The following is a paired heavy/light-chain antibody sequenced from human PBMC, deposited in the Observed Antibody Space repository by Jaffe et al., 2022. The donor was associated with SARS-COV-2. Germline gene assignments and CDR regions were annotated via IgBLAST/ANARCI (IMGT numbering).Light chain of an antibody. CDR2: WAS. Sequence: DIVMTQSPDSLAVSLGERATITCKSSQSVLYSANNKNHLAWYQQKSGQPPNLLIYWASTRESGVPDRFSGSGSGTDFTLTISSLQAEDVAVYYCQQYYSTPLTFGGGTKVEIK. V-gene: IGKV4-1*01. CDR1: QSVLYSANNKNH. J-gene: IGKJ4*01. CDR3: QQYYSTPLT.
Heavy chain of an antibody. CDR3: ARGFTYAQSNWFAP. CDR1: GYTFTDHY. D-gene: IGHD2-2*01. V-gene: IGHV1-46*01. J-gene: IGHJ5*02. CDR2: INPINGSP. Sequence: QVQLVQSGAELKKPGASVKVSCQASGYTFTDHYMHWVRQAPGQGLEWLGIINPINGSPSYAAKFQGRVTMTRDTSTSTFYMELSSLRTEDTATYFCARGFTYAQSNWFAPWGQGTLVTVSS.